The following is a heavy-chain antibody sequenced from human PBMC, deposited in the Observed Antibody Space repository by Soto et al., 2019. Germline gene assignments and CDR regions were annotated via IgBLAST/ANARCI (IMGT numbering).Heavy chain of an antibody. CDR1: GYTFTGYY. CDR2: INPNSGGT. D-gene: IGHD5-12*01. V-gene: IGHV1-2*04. Sequence: ASVKVSCKASGYTFTGYYMHWVRQAPGQGLEWMGWINPNSGGTNYAQKFQGWVTMTRDTSISTAYMELSRLRSDDTAVYYCATGPPTYSGYARGDYYYDGMDVWGQGTTVTVPS. J-gene: IGHJ6*02. CDR3: ATGPPTYSGYARGDYYYDGMDV.